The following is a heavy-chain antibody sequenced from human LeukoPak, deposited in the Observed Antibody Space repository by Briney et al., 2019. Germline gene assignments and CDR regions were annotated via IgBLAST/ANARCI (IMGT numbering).Heavy chain of an antibody. J-gene: IGHJ6*03. CDR3: ARSEGYCSSASCDAYYYYMDV. Sequence: GGSLRLSCAASGFTFSSFSMNWVRQAPGRGLEWVSSISTGSSYINYADSVKGRFAISRDNAQNSLYLQMTSLRDEDTAVYYCARSEGYCSSASCDAYYYYMDVWGKGTTVTVSS. V-gene: IGHV3-21*01. D-gene: IGHD2-2*01. CDR2: ISTGSSYI. CDR1: GFTFSSFS.